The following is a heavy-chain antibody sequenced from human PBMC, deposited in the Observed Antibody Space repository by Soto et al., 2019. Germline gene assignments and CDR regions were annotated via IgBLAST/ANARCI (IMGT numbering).Heavy chain of an antibody. V-gene: IGHV3-23*01. CDR2: ISTNGGTT. CDR3: AKVGGDYNPFDI. J-gene: IGHJ3*02. Sequence: EVQVLESGGGLVQPGGSLRLSCAASGFTFSSYAMSWVRQAPGKGLEWVSTISTNGGTTYYADSVKGRFTISRDNSQNTLYLQMNNLRVEDTAVYSCAKVGGDYNPFDIWGQGTMVTVSS. CDR1: GFTFSSYA. D-gene: IGHD4-17*01.